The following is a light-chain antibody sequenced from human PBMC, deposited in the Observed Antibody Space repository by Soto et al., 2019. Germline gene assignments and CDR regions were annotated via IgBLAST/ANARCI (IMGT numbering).Light chain of an antibody. Sequence: QSVLTQPPSASGTPGQRVTISCSGSSSNIGSNYVYWYQQLPRTAPKLLIYRNNQRPSGGPDRFSGSKSGTSASLAISGLRSEDEADYYCAAWDDSLSGVVFGGGTKLTVL. CDR2: RNN. J-gene: IGLJ2*01. V-gene: IGLV1-47*01. CDR1: SSNIGSNY. CDR3: AAWDDSLSGVV.